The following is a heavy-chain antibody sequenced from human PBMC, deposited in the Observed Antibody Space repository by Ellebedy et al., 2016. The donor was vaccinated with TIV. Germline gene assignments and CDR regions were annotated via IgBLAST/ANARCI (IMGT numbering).Heavy chain of an antibody. J-gene: IGHJ4*02. CDR3: AKVAGHYDSSGYYYGYFDY. V-gene: IGHV3-23*01. Sequence: GGSLRLXCAASGFTFSSYGMHWVRQAPGKGLEWVSAISGSGGSTYYADSVKGRFTISRDNSKNTLYLQMNSLRAEDTAVYYCAKVAGHYDSSGYYYGYFDYWGQGTLVTVSS. CDR1: GFTFSSYG. CDR2: ISGSGGST. D-gene: IGHD3-22*01.